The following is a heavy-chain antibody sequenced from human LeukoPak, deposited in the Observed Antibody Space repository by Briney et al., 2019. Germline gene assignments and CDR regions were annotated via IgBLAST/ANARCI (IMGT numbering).Heavy chain of an antibody. D-gene: IGHD4-17*01. V-gene: IGHV3-30*03. CDR3: ARDQKASYGDYLFGL. Sequence: PGRSLRLSCAASGFTFSSYGMHWVRQAPGKGLEWVAVISYDGSNKYYADSVKGRFTISRDNSKNTLYLQMNSLRAEDTAVYYCARDQKASYGDYLFGLWGQGTLVTVSS. J-gene: IGHJ4*02. CDR2: ISYDGSNK. CDR1: GFTFSSYG.